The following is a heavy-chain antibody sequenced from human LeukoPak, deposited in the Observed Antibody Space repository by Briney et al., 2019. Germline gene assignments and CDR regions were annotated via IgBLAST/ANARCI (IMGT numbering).Heavy chain of an antibody. CDR1: EFTFSNFW. D-gene: IGHD1-26*01. Sequence: PGGSLRLSCAASEFTFSNFWMSWVRQAPGKGLEWVANTNRDGSEKYYVDSVKGRVTISRDNAMNFLYLQLNSLRVDDTAVYYCARDSGSRRGCAFDIWGQGTVVTVSS. V-gene: IGHV3-7*01. J-gene: IGHJ3*02. CDR3: ARDSGSRRGCAFDI. CDR2: TNRDGSEK.